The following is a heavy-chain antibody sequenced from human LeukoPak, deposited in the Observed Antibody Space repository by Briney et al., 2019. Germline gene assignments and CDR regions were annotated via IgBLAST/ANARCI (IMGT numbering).Heavy chain of an antibody. D-gene: IGHD3-22*01. J-gene: IGHJ3*02. Sequence: SVKVSCKASGGTFSSYAISWVRQAPGQGLEWMGGIIPIFGTANYAQKFQGRVTMTRDMSTSTVYMELSSLRSEDTAVYYCAREGGKYYDSSGYYYGAFDIWGQGTMVTVSS. V-gene: IGHV1-69*05. CDR3: AREGGKYYDSSGYYYGAFDI. CDR2: IIPIFGTA. CDR1: GGTFSSYA.